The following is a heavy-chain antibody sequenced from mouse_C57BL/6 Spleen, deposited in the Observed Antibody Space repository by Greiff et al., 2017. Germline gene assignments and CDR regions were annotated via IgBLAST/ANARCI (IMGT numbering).Heavy chain of an antibody. D-gene: IGHD1-1*01. J-gene: IGHJ3*01. Sequence: QVQLNQSGAELVRPGSSVKLSCKASGYTFTSYWMDWVKQRPGQGLEWIGNIYPSDSETHYNQKFKDKATLTVDKSSSTAYMQLSSLTSEDSAVYYCARKRGSSYPFAYWGQGTLVTVSA. CDR2: IYPSDSET. V-gene: IGHV1-61*01. CDR1: GYTFTSYW. CDR3: ARKRGSSYPFAY.